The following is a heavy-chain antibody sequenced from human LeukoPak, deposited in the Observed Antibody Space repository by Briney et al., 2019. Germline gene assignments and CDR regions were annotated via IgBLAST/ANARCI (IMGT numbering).Heavy chain of an antibody. CDR2: IYYSGST. D-gene: IGHD3-3*01. V-gene: IGHV4-59*01. Sequence: PSETLSLTCTVSGGSISSYYWSWIRQPPGKGLEWIGYIYYSGSTNYNPSLKSRVTISVDTSKNQFSLKLSSVTAADTAVYYCARNSDDFWSGYGAFDIRGQGTMVTVSS. CDR1: GGSISSYY. CDR3: ARNSDDFWSGYGAFDI. J-gene: IGHJ3*02.